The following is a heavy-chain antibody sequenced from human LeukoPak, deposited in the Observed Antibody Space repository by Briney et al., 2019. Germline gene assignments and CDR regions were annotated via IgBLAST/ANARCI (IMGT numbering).Heavy chain of an antibody. CDR3: ARDGVGFRDFDY. Sequence: SETLSLTCTVSGGSISSYYWSWIRQPAGKGLEWIGYIYYSGSTNYNPSLKSRVTISVDTSKNQFSLKLSSVTAADTAVYYCARDGVGFRDFDYWGQGTLVTVSS. CDR2: IYYSGST. V-gene: IGHV4-59*01. CDR1: GGSISSYY. D-gene: IGHD3-3*01. J-gene: IGHJ4*02.